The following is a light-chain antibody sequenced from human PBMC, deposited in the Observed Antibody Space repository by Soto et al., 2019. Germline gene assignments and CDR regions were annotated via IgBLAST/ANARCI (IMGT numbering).Light chain of an antibody. J-gene: IGKJ2*01. Sequence: DIVMTQSPDSLAVSLGERATINCKSSQSVSYTSGGKNYLAWYQQKPGQPPQLLISWASTREPGVPDRFSGSGSGTDFTLTISSLQAEDVAVDYCQQYYSNSYTFGQGTKLEIK. CDR1: QSVSYTSGGKNY. V-gene: IGKV4-1*01. CDR3: QQYYSNSYT. CDR2: WAS.